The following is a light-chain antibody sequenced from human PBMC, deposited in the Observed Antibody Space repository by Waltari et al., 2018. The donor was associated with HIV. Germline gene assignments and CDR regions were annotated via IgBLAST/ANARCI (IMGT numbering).Light chain of an antibody. CDR3: ASYTRSGILL. CDR2: EVS. CDR1: SSDIGAYNF. J-gene: IGLJ2*01. V-gene: IGLV2-14*01. Sequence: QSALTQPASVSGSPGKSLTISCIGSSSDIGAYNFVPWYQQRPGKAPKLMIYEVSDRPSGSSNRFSGSKSGITASLTISGLQADDEADYYCASYTRSGILLFGGGTRLTVL.